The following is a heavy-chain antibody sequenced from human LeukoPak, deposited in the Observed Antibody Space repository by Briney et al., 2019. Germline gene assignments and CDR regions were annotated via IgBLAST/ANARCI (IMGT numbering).Heavy chain of an antibody. J-gene: IGHJ5*02. D-gene: IGHD2-21*02. CDR1: GGSFSGYY. Sequence: PSETLSLTCAVYGGSFSGYYWSWIRQPPGKGLEWIGEINDSGSTNYSPSLKSRVTISVDTSKNQFSLKLSSVTAADTAVYYYARGVVTTFRWFDPWGQGTLVTVSS. V-gene: IGHV4-34*01. CDR3: ARGVVTTFRWFDP. CDR2: INDSGST.